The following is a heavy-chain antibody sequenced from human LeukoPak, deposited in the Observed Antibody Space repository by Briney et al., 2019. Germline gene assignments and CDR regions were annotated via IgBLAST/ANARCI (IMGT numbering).Heavy chain of an antibody. CDR3: ARVVGLRYFDWLPQFDY. J-gene: IGHJ4*02. CDR1: GFTFSSYW. Sequence: GGSLRLSCAASGFTFSSYWMSWVRQAPGKGLEWVANIKQDGSEKYYVDSVKGRFTISRDNDKNSLYLQMNSLRAEDTAVYYCARVVGLRYFDWLPQFDYWGQGTLVTVSS. CDR2: IKQDGSEK. V-gene: IGHV3-7*03. D-gene: IGHD3-9*01.